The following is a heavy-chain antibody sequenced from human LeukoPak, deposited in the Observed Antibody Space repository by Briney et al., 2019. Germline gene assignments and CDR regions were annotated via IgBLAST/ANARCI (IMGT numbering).Heavy chain of an antibody. CDR3: ARDRVIAARPFPTFDY. CDR1: GYTFTGYY. Sequence: ASVKVSCKASGYTFTGYYMHWVRQAPGQGLEWMGWINPNSGGTNCAQKFQGRVTMTRDTSISTAYMELSRLRSDDTAVCYCARDRVIAARPFPTFDYWGQGTLVTVSS. D-gene: IGHD6-6*01. J-gene: IGHJ4*02. CDR2: INPNSGGT. V-gene: IGHV1-2*02.